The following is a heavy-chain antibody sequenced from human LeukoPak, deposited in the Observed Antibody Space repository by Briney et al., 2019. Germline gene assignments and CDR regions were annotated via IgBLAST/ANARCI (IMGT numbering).Heavy chain of an antibody. CDR1: GGSISSGGYS. CDR3: ARVENEGFNWFDP. CDR2: IYHSGST. V-gene: IGHV4-30-2*01. Sequence: SETLSLTCAVSGGSISSGGYSWSWIRQPPGKGLEWIGYIYHSGSTYYNPSLKSRVTISVDRSKNQFSLKLSSVTAADTAVYYCARVENEGFNWFDPWGQGTLVTVSS. J-gene: IGHJ5*02.